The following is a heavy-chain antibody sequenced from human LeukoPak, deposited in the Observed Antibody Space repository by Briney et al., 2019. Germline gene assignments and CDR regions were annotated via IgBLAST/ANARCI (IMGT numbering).Heavy chain of an antibody. J-gene: IGHJ4*02. Sequence: GGSLRLSCVASGFNSGNYWMSWVRQAPGQRLEWLANIKQDGIETYYLDSVKGRFTISRDSARNSVYLQMNSLRADETAVYFCARLGESTTDFDYWGQGTLVTVSS. V-gene: IGHV3-7*01. D-gene: IGHD1-14*01. CDR3: ARLGESTTDFDY. CDR2: IKQDGIET. CDR1: GFNSGNYW.